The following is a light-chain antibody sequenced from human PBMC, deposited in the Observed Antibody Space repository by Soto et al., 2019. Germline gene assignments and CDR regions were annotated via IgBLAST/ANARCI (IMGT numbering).Light chain of an antibody. CDR3: EAWDDSLNGVV. V-gene: IGLV1-44*01. CDR1: SSNIGSNN. J-gene: IGLJ2*01. CDR2: SNN. Sequence: QSVLTQTPSASGTPGQGVNISCSGSSSNIGSNNVNWYQQLPGTAPKLLIYSNNQRPSGVPDRFSGSKSGTSASLAISGLQSEYEADYYCEAWDDSLNGVVFGGGTKLTVL.